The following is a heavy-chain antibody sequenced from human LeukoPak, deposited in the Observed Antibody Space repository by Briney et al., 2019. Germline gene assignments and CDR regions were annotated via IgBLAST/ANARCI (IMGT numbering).Heavy chain of an antibody. J-gene: IGHJ6*02. CDR2: ISYDGNKQ. D-gene: IGHD4-17*01. V-gene: IGHV3-30*18. CDR1: GFTFNRYG. CDR3: AKTVTTSYSFYYGMDV. Sequence: GGSLRLSCAASGFTFNRYGMQWVRQAPGKGPEWVALISYDGNKQYYTDSVKGRFTISKDDSNNTLYLQLNSLRVEDTAVYYCAKTVTTSYSFYYGMDVWGQGTTVTVSS.